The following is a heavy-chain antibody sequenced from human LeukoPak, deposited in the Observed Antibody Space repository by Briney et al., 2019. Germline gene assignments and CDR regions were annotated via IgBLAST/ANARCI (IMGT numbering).Heavy chain of an antibody. CDR2: IKQDGSEK. D-gene: IGHD1-1*01. J-gene: IGHJ4*02. Sequence: PGGSLRLFCEASRYTFSKYWMSWVRQAPGKGLEWVANIKQDGSEKYYVDSVKDRFTISRHNSKNTLHVQMSSLRAEDTAIYYCAKDLEQRTPRYCFGSWGQGTLVTVSS. CDR1: RYTFSKYW. V-gene: IGHV3-7*05. CDR3: AKDLEQRTPRYCFGS.